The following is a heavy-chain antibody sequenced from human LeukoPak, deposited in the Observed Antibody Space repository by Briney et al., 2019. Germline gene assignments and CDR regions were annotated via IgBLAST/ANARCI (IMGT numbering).Heavy chain of an antibody. J-gene: IGHJ4*02. CDR1: GYTFTCYG. CDR3: ARVRGYYDSSGYSHFDY. D-gene: IGHD3-22*01. V-gene: IGHV1-18*01. CDR2: ISAYNGNT. Sequence: ASVKVSCKASGYTFTCYGISWVRQAPGQGLEWMGWISAYNGNTNYAQKLQGRVTMTTDTSTSTAYMELRSLRSDDTAVYYCARVRGYYDSSGYSHFDYWGQGTLVTVSS.